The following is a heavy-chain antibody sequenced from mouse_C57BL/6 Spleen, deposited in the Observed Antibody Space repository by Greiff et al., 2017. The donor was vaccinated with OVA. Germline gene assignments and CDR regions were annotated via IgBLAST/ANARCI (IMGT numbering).Heavy chain of an antibody. CDR1: GYTFTSYW. V-gene: IGHV1-50*01. CDR3: ERYYGSSYGFAY. D-gene: IGHD1-1*01. CDR2: IDPSDSYT. Sequence: VQLQQPGAELVKPGASVKLSCKASGYTFTSYWMQWVKQRPGQGLEWSGEIDPSDSYTNYNQKFKGKATLTVDTSSNTAYMQRSSLTSEDSAVYYCERYYGSSYGFAYWGQGTLVTVSA. J-gene: IGHJ3*01.